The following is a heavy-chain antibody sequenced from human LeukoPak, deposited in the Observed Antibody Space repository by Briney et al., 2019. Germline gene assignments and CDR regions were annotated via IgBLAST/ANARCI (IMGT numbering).Heavy chain of an antibody. D-gene: IGHD5-18*01. J-gene: IGHJ6*03. V-gene: IGHV3-23*01. CDR3: AKGRGTAMVRSYYMDI. CDR1: GFTFSTYG. CDR2: ITGGGDTT. Sequence: SGGSLRLSCAASGFTFSTYGMNWVRQAPGKGLEWVSGITGGGDTTFYADSVKGRFTISRENPKKTLYMKRNSLRADDTAVYYCAKGRGTAMVRSYYMDIWGKGTTVTVSS.